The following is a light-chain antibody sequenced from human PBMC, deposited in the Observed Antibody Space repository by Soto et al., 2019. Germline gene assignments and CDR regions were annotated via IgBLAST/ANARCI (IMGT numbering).Light chain of an antibody. J-gene: IGKJ3*01. V-gene: IGKV1-27*01. CDR3: KEYYSPPFT. CDR2: AAS. Sequence: DIQMTQSPSSLSASVGDRVTITCRASQGISSSLAWYQHKPGKVPELLIYAASTLHSGVPSRFNGSRSGTDFTLTISSLQPEDVATYYCKEYYSPPFTFGHGNKVNFK. CDR1: QGISSS.